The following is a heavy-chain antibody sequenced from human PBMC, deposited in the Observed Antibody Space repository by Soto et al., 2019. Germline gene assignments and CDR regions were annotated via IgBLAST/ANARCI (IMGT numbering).Heavy chain of an antibody. Sequence: PGESLKISCKGSGYSFISYWIGWVRQMPGKGLEWMGIIYPGDSDTRYSPSFQGQVTISADKSISTAYLQWSSLKASDTAMYYCARRDFGGYCSSTNCYGLDVWGQGTTVTVSS. D-gene: IGHD2-2*01. CDR1: GYSFISYW. CDR2: IYPGDSDT. J-gene: IGHJ6*02. V-gene: IGHV5-51*01. CDR3: ARRDFGGYCSSTNCYGLDV.